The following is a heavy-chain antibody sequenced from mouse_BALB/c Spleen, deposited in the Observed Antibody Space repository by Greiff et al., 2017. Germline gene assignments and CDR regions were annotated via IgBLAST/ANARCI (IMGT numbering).Heavy chain of an antibody. CDR3: ARSRAYYGNYYFDY. CDR1: GFTFSSFG. CDR2: ISSGSSTI. D-gene: IGHD2-10*01. V-gene: IGHV5-17*02. J-gene: IGHJ2*01. Sequence: EVKLVESGGGLVQPGGSRKLSCAASGFTFSSFGMHWVRQAPEKGLEWVAYISSGSSTIYYADTVKGRFTISRDNPKNTLFLQMTSLRSEDTAMYYCARSRAYYGNYYFDYWGQGTTLTVSS.